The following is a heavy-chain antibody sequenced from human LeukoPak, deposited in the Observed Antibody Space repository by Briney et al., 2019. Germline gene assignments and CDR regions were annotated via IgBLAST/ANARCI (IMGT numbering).Heavy chain of an antibody. V-gene: IGHV4-4*07. CDR3: ARNQYYYDSSGYPDILGVFDI. CDR2: IYTSGST. CDR1: GGSISSYY. J-gene: IGHJ3*02. Sequence: SETLSLTCTVSGGSISSYYWSWIRQPAGKGLEWIGRIYTSGSTNYNPSLKSRVTMSVDTSKNQFSLKLSSVTAADTAVYYCARNQYYYDSSGYPDILGVFDIWGQGTMVTVSS. D-gene: IGHD3-22*01.